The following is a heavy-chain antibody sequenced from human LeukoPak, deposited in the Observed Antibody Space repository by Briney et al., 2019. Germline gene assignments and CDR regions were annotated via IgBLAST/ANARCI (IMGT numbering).Heavy chain of an antibody. D-gene: IGHD5-12*01. CDR2: IYPGGNT. Sequence: PGGSLRLSCAASEFTVSSNYMSWVRQAPGKGLEWVSVIYPGGNTYYADSVKGRITISRDNSKNTLYLQMNILGADDTAVYYCARGGGYGQDFDYWGQGTLVTVSS. CDR3: ARGGGYGQDFDY. CDR1: EFTVSSNY. V-gene: IGHV3-53*01. J-gene: IGHJ4*02.